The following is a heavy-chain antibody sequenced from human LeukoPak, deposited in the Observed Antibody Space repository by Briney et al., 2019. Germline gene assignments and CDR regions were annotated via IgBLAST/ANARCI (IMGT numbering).Heavy chain of an antibody. CDR1: GYSFTTYT. CDR3: ARGLSRWQQRQMKARLYYFDY. J-gene: IGHJ4*02. D-gene: IGHD6-13*01. Sequence: ASVKVSCKASGYSFTTYTITWVRQAPGQGLEWMGWISAYNGNTNYAQKLQGRVTMTRNTSISTAYMELSSLRSEDTAVYYCARGLSRWQQRQMKARLYYFDYWGQGTLVTVSS. V-gene: IGHV1-18*01. CDR2: ISAYNGNT.